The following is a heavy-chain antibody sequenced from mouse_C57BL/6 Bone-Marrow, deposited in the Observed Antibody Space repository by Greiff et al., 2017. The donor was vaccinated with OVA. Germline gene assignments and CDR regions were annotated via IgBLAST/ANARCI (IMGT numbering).Heavy chain of an antibody. CDR1: GFNIKDDY. CDR2: IDPENGDT. CDR3: TAYGHLDY. V-gene: IGHV14-4*01. D-gene: IGHD6-5*01. Sequence: VQLQQSGAELVRPGASVKLSCTASGFNIKDDYMHWVKQRPEQGLEWIGWIDPENGDTEYASKFQGKATITADTSYNTAYLQLSSLTSEDTAVYYCTAYGHLDYWGQGTTLTVSS. J-gene: IGHJ2*01.